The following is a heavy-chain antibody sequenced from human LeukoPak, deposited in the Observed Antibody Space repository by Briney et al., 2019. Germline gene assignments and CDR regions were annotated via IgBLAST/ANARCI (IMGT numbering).Heavy chain of an antibody. Sequence: SETPSLTYTVSGGSISSYYWSWLRQPPGKGLEWIGYIYYSGSTNYNPSLKSRVTISVDTSKNQFSLKLSSVPAADTAVYYCARDSVDSSGSFYFDYWGQGTLVTVSS. CDR1: GGSISSYY. V-gene: IGHV4-59*01. CDR3: ARDSVDSSGSFYFDY. D-gene: IGHD3-22*01. CDR2: IYYSGST. J-gene: IGHJ4*02.